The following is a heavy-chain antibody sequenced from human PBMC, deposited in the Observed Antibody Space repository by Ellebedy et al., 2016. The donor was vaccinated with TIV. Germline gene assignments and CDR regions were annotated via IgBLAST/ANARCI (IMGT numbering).Heavy chain of an antibody. CDR1: GFTFSDYY. Sequence: GESLKISCAASGFTFSDYYMSWIRQAPGKGLEWVSSISGSSTYIYYADSVKGRFAISRDNAKNSLYLQMNSLRAEHTAVYYCARKVPAPTTVPPNWYFDLWGRGTLVTVSS. CDR2: ISGSSTYI. CDR3: ARKVPAPTTVPPNWYFDL. J-gene: IGHJ2*01. D-gene: IGHD4-17*01. V-gene: IGHV3-11*06.